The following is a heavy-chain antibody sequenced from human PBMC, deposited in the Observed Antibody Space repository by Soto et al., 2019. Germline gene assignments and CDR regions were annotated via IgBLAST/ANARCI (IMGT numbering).Heavy chain of an antibody. D-gene: IGHD6-13*01. Sequence: LRLSCAASGFTFSSYAMHWVRQAPGKGLEWVAVISYDGSNKYYADSVKGRFTISRDNSKNTLYLQMNSLRAEDTAVYYCARPPLYSLHFDYWGQGTLVTVSS. V-gene: IGHV3-30-3*01. CDR2: ISYDGSNK. J-gene: IGHJ4*02. CDR1: GFTFSSYA. CDR3: ARPPLYSLHFDY.